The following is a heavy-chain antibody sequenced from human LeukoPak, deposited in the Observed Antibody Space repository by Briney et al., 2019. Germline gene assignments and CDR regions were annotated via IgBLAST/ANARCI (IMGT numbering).Heavy chain of an antibody. CDR2: MNPNRGNT. J-gene: IGHJ4*02. V-gene: IGHV1-8*01. CDR3: ARGSGIGGERSAWVDYFDY. Sequence: ASVKVSCKASGYTFTSYDINWVRQATGQGLEWMGWMNPNRGNTGFAQKFQGRVTMTRNTSISTAYMELSSLRSEDTAVYYCARGSGIGGERSAWVDYFDYWGQGTLVTVSS. D-gene: IGHD3-16*01. CDR1: GYTFTSYD.